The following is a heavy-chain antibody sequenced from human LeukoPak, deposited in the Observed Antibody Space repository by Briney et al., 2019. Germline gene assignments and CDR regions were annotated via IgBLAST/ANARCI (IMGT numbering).Heavy chain of an antibody. CDR3: ATLTNARFGSVR. Sequence: ASVKVSCKASNYTFTSYTITWVRQAPGQGLEWMGWITTYNGNTNYAQRLQGRVTMTTDTSTSTAYMELRSLRSDDTAIYCCATLTNARFGSVRWGQGTLVSVSS. V-gene: IGHV1-18*01. J-gene: IGHJ4*02. D-gene: IGHD3-10*01. CDR1: NYTFTSYT. CDR2: ITTYNGNT.